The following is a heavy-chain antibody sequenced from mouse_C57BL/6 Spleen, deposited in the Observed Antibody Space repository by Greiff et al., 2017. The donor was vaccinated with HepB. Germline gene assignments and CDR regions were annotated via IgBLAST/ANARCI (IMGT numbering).Heavy chain of an antibody. CDR3: TTIYYGYDGDY. CDR2: IDPENGDT. V-gene: IGHV14-4*01. Sequence: EVQLQQSGAELVRPGASVKLSCTASGFNIKGDYMHWVKQRPEQGLEWIGWIDPENGDTEYASKFQGKATITADTSSNTAYLQLSSLTSEDTAVYYCTTIYYGYDGDYWGQGTTLTVSS. D-gene: IGHD2-2*01. J-gene: IGHJ2*01. CDR1: GFNIKGDY.